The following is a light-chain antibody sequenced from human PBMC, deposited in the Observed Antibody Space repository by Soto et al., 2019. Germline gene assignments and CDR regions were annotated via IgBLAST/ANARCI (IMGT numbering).Light chain of an antibody. J-gene: IGKJ1*01. Sequence: EIVVTQSPGALSLTPGERATLSCRASQSVSNNYLAWYQQKPGQAPRLLIYGASNRATGIPDRFSGSGSGTDFTLTISILEPDDFAVYYCQSSGRPGTFGQGTKVDI. CDR2: GAS. V-gene: IGKV3-20*01. CDR3: QSSGRPGT. CDR1: QSVSNNY.